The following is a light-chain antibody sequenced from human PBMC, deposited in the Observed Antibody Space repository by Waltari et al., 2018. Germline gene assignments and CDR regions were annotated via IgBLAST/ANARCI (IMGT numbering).Light chain of an antibody. J-gene: IGKJ1*01. Sequence: EIVLTQSPGTLSLCLGERATVSWRASQSVSRALAWYQQKPGQAPRLLIYGASTRATGIPDRFSGSGSGTDFSLTISRLEPDDFAVYYCQHYWRSPVTFGQGTTVEI. CDR3: QHYWRSPVT. CDR2: GAS. V-gene: IGKV3-20*01. CDR1: QSVSRA.